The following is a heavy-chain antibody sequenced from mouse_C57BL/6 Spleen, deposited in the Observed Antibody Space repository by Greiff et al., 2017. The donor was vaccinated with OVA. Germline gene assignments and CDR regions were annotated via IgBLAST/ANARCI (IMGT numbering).Heavy chain of an antibody. CDR2: IYPGDGDT. CDR1: GYAFSSSW. J-gene: IGHJ1*03. Sequence: VQLQQSGPELVKPGASVKISCKASGYAFSSSWMNWVKQRPGKGLEWIGRIYPGDGDTNYNGKFKGKATLTADKSSSTAYMQLSSLTSEDSAVYCCARDYGNYHWYVDVWGTGTTVTVSS. V-gene: IGHV1-82*01. D-gene: IGHD2-1*01. CDR3: ARDYGNYHWYVDV.